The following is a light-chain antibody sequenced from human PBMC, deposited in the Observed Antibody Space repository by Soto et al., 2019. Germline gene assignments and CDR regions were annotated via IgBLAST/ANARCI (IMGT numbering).Light chain of an antibody. CDR3: CSYAGGPRV. V-gene: IGLV2-23*01. CDR1: SSDVGSYNL. CDR2: EGS. Sequence: QSVLTQPASVSGSPGQSITISCTGTSSDVGSYNLVSWYQQHPGKAPKLMIYEGSKRPSGVSNRFSGSKSGNTASLTISGLQAEDEAYYYCCSYAGGPRVFGGGTKVTVL. J-gene: IGLJ2*01.